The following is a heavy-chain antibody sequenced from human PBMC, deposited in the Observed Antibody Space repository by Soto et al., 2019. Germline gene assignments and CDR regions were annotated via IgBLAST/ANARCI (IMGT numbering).Heavy chain of an antibody. V-gene: IGHV5-51*01. Sequence: GESLKISGKCSGYSFTSYWIGWVLQMPVKGLEWMGIICPGDSDTRYSPSFQGQVTISADKSINTAYLQWSSLKASDTAMYYCARNDYGGNSVDYWGQGTLVTVSS. CDR2: ICPGDSDT. D-gene: IGHD4-17*01. CDR1: GYSFTSYW. CDR3: ARNDYGGNSVDY. J-gene: IGHJ4*02.